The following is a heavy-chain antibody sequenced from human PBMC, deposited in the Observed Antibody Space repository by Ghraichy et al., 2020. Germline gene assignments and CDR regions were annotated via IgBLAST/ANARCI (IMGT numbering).Heavy chain of an antibody. Sequence: SETLSLTCTVSGGSISSYYWSWIRQPPGKGLEWIGYIYHSGRTNYNPSLKSRVTISVDTSKSQFSLKLSSVTAADTAVYYCARGLYYYDSSGYYFDYWGQGTLVAVSS. CDR3: ARGLYYYDSSGYYFDY. CDR2: IYHSGRT. CDR1: GGSISSYY. J-gene: IGHJ4*02. D-gene: IGHD3-22*01. V-gene: IGHV4-59*01.